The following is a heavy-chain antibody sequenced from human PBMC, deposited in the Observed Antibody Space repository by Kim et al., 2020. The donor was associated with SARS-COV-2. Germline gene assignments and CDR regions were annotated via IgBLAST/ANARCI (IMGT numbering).Heavy chain of an antibody. CDR1: GFSVSSNY. D-gene: IGHD6-13*01. CDR3: ARDRTSSWSGGLDV. V-gene: IGHV3-53*01. J-gene: IGHJ6*02. Sequence: GGSLRLSCAASGFSVSSNYMTWVRQAPGKGLEWVSVIYSAGSTYYADSVKGRFTISRDNSKNTLYLQMNSLRVEDTALYYCARDRTSSWSGGLDVWGQGT. CDR2: IYSAGST.